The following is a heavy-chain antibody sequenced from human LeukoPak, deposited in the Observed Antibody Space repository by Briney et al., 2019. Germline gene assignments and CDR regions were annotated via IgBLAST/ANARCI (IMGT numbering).Heavy chain of an antibody. D-gene: IGHD1-26*01. CDR1: GYTFTGYY. CDR3: ARVEWELLNRFDY. V-gene: IGHV1-2*02. Sequence: ASVKDSCQASGYTFTGYYMHWVRPAPGQGLEWMGWINPNSGGTNYEQKFQGRLTMTRDTSISTAYMELRSLRSDDTAVYYCARVEWELLNRFDYWGQGTLVTVSS. J-gene: IGHJ4*02. CDR2: INPNSGGT.